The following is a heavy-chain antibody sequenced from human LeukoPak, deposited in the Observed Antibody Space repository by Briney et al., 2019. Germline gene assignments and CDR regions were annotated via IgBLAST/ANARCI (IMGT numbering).Heavy chain of an antibody. CDR3: ARDGTYYDILTEDYYYYGVDV. CDR1: GFTVSSNY. V-gene: IGHV3-53*01. D-gene: IGHD3-9*01. J-gene: IGHJ6*02. CDR2: IYSGGST. Sequence: GGSLRLSCAASGFTVSSNYMSWVRQAPGKGLEWVSVIYSGGSTYYADSVKGRFTISRDNSKNTLYLQMNSLRAEDTAVYYCARDGTYYDILTEDYYYYGVDVWGQGTTVTVSS.